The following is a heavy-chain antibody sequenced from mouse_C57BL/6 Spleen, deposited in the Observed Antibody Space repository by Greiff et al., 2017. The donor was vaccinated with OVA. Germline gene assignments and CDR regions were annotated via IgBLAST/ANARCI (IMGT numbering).Heavy chain of an antibody. J-gene: IGHJ2*01. V-gene: IGHV1-50*01. D-gene: IGHD2-3*01. CDR3: ARLNDYVDY. CDR1: GYTFTSYW. Sequence: QVQLQQPGAELVKPGASVKLSCKASGYTFTSYWMQWVKQRPGQGLEWIGEIDPSDSYTNYNQKFKGKATLTVVTSSSTAYMQLSSLTSEDSAVYYCARLNDYVDYWGQGTTLTVSS. CDR2: IDPSDSYT.